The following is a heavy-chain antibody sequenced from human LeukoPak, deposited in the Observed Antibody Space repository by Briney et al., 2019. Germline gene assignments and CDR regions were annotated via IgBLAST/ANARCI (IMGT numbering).Heavy chain of an antibody. V-gene: IGHV3-30*02. CDR3: ARDLPGGAKAFNI. Sequence: GGSLRLSCAASGFSFSGSGMHWVRQSPGKGPEWVAFIRYDESVKSYANSVKGRFTGFRGNSKNTLFLQMNNLRAEDTAVYYCARDLPGGAKAFNIWGLGTMVIVSS. CDR1: GFSFSGSG. J-gene: IGHJ3*02. D-gene: IGHD3-16*01. CDR2: IRYDESVK.